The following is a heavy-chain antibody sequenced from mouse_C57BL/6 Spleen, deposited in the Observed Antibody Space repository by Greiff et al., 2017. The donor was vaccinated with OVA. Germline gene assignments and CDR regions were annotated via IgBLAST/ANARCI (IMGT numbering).Heavy chain of an antibody. CDR2: ISYDGSN. CDR3: ARVGYDYYYFDY. D-gene: IGHD2-4*01. CDR1: GYSITSGYY. J-gene: IGHJ2*01. Sequence: EVQLQESGPGLVKPSQSLSLTCSVTGYSITSGYYWNWIRQFPGNKLEWMGYISYDGSNNYNPSLKNRISITRDTSKNQFFLKLNSVTTEDTATYYCARVGYDYYYFDYWGQGTTLTVSS. V-gene: IGHV3-6*01.